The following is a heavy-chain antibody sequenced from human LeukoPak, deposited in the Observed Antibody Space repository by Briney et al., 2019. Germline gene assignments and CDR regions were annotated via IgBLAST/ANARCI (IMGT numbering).Heavy chain of an antibody. CDR2: INPNSGGT. J-gene: IGHJ4*02. V-gene: IGHV1-2*02. CDR3: ARAWLRLQRPFDY. CDR1: GYTFTGCY. Sequence: ASVKVSCKASGYTFTGCYMHWVRQAPGQGLEWMGWINPNSGGTNYAQKFQGRVTMTRDTSISTAYMELSRLRSDDTAVYYCARAWLRLQRPFDYWGQGTLVTVSS. D-gene: IGHD5-12*01.